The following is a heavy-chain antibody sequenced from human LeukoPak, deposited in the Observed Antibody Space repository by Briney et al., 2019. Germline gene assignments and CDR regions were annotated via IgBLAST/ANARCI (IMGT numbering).Heavy chain of an antibody. V-gene: IGHV3-23*01. CDR1: GFTFSSYA. Sequence: PGGSLRLSCAASGFTFSSYAMSWVRQAPGKGLEWVSAISGSGGSTYYADSVKGRFTISRDNSKNTLYLQMNSLRAEDTAVYYCATYGSGSYYNNWFDPWGQGPLVAVSS. CDR3: ATYGSGSYYNNWFDP. J-gene: IGHJ5*02. D-gene: IGHD3-10*01. CDR2: ISGSGGST.